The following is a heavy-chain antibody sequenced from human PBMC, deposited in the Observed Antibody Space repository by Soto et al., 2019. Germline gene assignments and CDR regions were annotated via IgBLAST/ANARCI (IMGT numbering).Heavy chain of an antibody. D-gene: IGHD5-18*01. CDR2: ISSSSSYI. J-gene: IGHJ4*02. CDR3: ARHGYSYGGGYFDS. Sequence: GGSLRLSCAASGFTFSSYSMNWVRQAPGKGLEWVSSISSSSSYIYYADSVKGRFTISRDNAKNSLYLQMNSLRAEDTAVYYCARHGYSYGGGYFDSWGQGTLVTVSA. V-gene: IGHV3-21*01. CDR1: GFTFSSYS.